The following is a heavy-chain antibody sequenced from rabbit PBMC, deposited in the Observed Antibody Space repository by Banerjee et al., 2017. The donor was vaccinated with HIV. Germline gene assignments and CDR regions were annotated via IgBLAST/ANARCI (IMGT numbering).Heavy chain of an antibody. CDR2: IYAGTGSA. CDR1: GFSLSSYH. Sequence: QLKETGGGLVQPGGSLTLSCSASGFSLSSYHMGWVRQAPGKGLEWIGIIYAGTGSADYANWVSGRFTISSDNAQNTVDLRMNSLTAADTATYFCARDYTAKRWYLDLWGPGTLVTVS. V-gene: IGHV1S7*01. D-gene: IGHD7-1*01. J-gene: IGHJ4*01. CDR3: ARDYTAKRWYLDL.